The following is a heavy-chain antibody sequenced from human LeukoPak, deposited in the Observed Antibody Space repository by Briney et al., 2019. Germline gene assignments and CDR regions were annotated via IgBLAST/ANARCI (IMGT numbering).Heavy chain of an antibody. V-gene: IGHV5-51*01. Sequence: GESLNLYLQGSGYSLNNYWIGWVRQMPGKGLEWMGIIYPGDSDTRYSPSFQGQVTISADKSISTAYLQWSSLKASDTAMYYCARATAGLFVYWGKGTLVAVSS. D-gene: IGHD3-3*01. CDR1: GYSLNNYW. CDR3: ARATAGLFVY. CDR2: IYPGDSDT. J-gene: IGHJ4*02.